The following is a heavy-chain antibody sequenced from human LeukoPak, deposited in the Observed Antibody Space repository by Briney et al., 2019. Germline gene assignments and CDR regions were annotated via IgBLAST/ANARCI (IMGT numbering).Heavy chain of an antibody. D-gene: IGHD1/OR15-1a*01. V-gene: IGHV4-59*08. J-gene: IGHJ4*02. Sequence: SETLSLTCTVAGVSISDFHWSWLRQSPEKGLEWIGWITNSGDANYNPPLESRLAMSAETTKRQLSLRVTSVTDADTAVYYCARHVEHAAYFHHWGQGILVTVSS. CDR2: ITNSGDA. CDR3: ARHVEHAAYFHH. CDR1: GVSISDFH.